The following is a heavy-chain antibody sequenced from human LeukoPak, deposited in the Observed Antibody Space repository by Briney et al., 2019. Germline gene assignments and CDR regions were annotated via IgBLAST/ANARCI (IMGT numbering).Heavy chain of an antibody. J-gene: IGHJ4*02. V-gene: IGHV3-30-3*01. CDR3: ARDNREHYDYVWGSYRYTTNFDY. CDR1: GFTFSSYA. Sequence: PGGSLRLSCAASGFTFSSYAMHWVRQAPGKGLEWVAVISYDGSNKYYADSVKGRFTISRDNSKNTLYLQMNSLRAEDTAVYYCARDNREHYDYVWGSYRYTTNFDYWGQGTLVTVSS. D-gene: IGHD3-16*02. CDR2: ISYDGSNK.